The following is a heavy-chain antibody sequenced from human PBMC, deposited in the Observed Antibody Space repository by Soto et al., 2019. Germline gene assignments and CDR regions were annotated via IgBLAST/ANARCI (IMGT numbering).Heavy chain of an antibody. J-gene: IGHJ6*02. V-gene: IGHV3-30*18. CDR2: ISYDGSNK. CDR3: AKGSMGYCSSTSCYQTGDYYYGMDV. CDR1: GFTFSSYG. D-gene: IGHD2-2*01. Sequence: PGGSLRLSCAASGFTFSSYGMHWVRQAPGKGLEWVAVISYDGSNKYYADSVKGRFTISRDNSKNTLYLQMNSLSAEDTAVYYCAKGSMGYCSSTSCYQTGDYYYGMDVWGQGTTVTVSS.